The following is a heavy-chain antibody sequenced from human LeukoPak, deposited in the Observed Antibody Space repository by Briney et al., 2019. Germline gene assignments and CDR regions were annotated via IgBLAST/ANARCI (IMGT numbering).Heavy chain of an antibody. CDR2: ISSSGSTI. Sequence: PGGSLRLSCTASGFTFTDAWMSWIRQAPGKGLEWVSYISSSGSTIYYADSVKGRFTISRDNAKNSLYLQMNSLRAEDTAVYYCARDRFVVVPAAIYALDYWGQGTLVTVSS. CDR3: ARDRFVVVPAAIYALDY. D-gene: IGHD2-2*02. CDR1: GFTFTDAW. V-gene: IGHV3-11*04. J-gene: IGHJ4*02.